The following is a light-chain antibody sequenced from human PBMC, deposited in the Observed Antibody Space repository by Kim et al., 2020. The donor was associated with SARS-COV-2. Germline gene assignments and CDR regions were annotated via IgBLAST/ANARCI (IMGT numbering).Light chain of an antibody. CDR1: NIGAKN. CDR2: SNN. Sequence: SYELTQPLSVSVALGQTARITCGGNNIGAKNVHWYQQRPGQAPVLVIYSNNNRPSGIPERFSGSNSGNTATLTISRAQAGDEADYYCHVWDTRTAWVFGG. CDR3: HVWDTRTAWV. V-gene: IGLV3-9*01. J-gene: IGLJ3*02.